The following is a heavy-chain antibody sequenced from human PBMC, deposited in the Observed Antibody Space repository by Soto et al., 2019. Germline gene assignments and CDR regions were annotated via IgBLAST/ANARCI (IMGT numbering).Heavy chain of an antibody. V-gene: IGHV3-30*18. CDR1: GFTFSNYS. Sequence: GGSLRLSCAASGFTFSNYSMTWVRQAPGKGLEWVSVITCDGSNKYYADSVKGRFTISRDNSKNTLYLQMNSLRAEDTAVYYCAKDLLSMVRGVRPYYLDYWGQGTLVTVSS. CDR2: ITCDGSNK. CDR3: AKDLLSMVRGVRPYYLDY. J-gene: IGHJ4*02. D-gene: IGHD3-10*01.